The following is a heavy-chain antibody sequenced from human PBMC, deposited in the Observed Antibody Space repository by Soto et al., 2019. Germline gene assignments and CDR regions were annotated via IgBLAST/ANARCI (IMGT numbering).Heavy chain of an antibody. D-gene: IGHD1-26*01. V-gene: IGHV1-18*01. CDR2: ISDNNGNT. J-gene: IGHJ4*02. Sequence: QVQLVQSGAEVKKPGASVKVSCKASGYTFTSYGISWVRQAHRQGLEWMEWISDNNGNTNYAQKLQGRVTMTTDTSTSTAYIELRSLRSDDTAVYYCARDRGSYALDYWGQGTLVTVSS. CDR3: ARDRGSYALDY. CDR1: GYTFTSYG.